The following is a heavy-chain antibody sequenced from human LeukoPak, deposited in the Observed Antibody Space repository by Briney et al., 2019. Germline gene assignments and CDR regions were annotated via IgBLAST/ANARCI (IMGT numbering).Heavy chain of an antibody. CDR3: ARDGSSSSFDY. V-gene: IGHV1-18*01. J-gene: IGHJ4*02. CDR1: GYTFTSYG. D-gene: IGHD6-6*01. CDR2: ISAYNGNT. Sequence: ASVKVSCKASGYTFTSYGISWVRQAPGQGPEWMGWISAYNGNTNYAQKFQGRVPMTTDTSTSTAYMALRSLRSDDTAVYYCARDGSSSSFDYWGQGTLVTVSS.